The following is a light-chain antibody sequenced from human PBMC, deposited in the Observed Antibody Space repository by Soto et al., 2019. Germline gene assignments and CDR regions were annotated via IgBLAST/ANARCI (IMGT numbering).Light chain of an antibody. CDR1: QSLLYRDGRNF. CDR3: MQALQTPT. CDR2: LAS. J-gene: IGKJ4*01. Sequence: DIVLTQSPLSLPVTPGEPASISCRSSQSLLYRDGRNFLDWYLQRPGQSPQVLIYLASKRASGVPDRFSGSGSGTDFTLKISRVEAEDVGIYYCMQALQTPTFGGGTRVEIK. V-gene: IGKV2-28*01.